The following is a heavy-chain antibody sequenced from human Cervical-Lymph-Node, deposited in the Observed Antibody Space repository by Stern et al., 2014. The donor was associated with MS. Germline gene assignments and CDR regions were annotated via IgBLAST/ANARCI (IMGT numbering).Heavy chain of an antibody. CDR2: IIPISAKT. V-gene: IGHV1-69*01. Sequence: QVQLVQSGGGVKKPGSSVTVSCKASGGPFSSYAFSWVRQAPGQGLEWMAGIIPISAKTNYAQKFEGRVNLIADESTSTAYMELSSLRSEDAAVYYCASIYTAWDNPMHFYGMDVWGQGTTVTVSS. CDR1: GGPFSSYA. D-gene: IGHD1-14*01. CDR3: ASIYTAWDNPMHFYGMDV. J-gene: IGHJ6*02.